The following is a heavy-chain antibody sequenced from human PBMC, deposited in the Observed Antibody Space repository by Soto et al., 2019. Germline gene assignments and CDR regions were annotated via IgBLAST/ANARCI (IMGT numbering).Heavy chain of an antibody. CDR3: TGARGDY. J-gene: IGHJ4*02. CDR2: IKSKTDGGTT. V-gene: IGHV3-15*01. D-gene: IGHD1-26*01. CDR1: GFTFSDAW. Sequence: EVQLVESGGGLVKPGGSLRLSCAASGFTFSDAWMSWVRQAPGKGLEWVGRIKSKTDGGTTDYAAPVKGRFSISRGDSKSTLYLQMNSLKTEDTAVYYCTGARGDYWAQGTLVTVSS.